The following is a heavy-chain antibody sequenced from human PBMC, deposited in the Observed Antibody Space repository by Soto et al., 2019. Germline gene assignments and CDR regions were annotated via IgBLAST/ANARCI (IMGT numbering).Heavy chain of an antibody. CDR3: AKSGDSWSAQPTIDY. D-gene: IGHD3-3*01. J-gene: IGHJ4*02. CDR2: ISGSGGST. Sequence: GESLRLSSAASGFTFSSYAMSWVRQAPGKGLEWVSAISGSGGSTYYADSVKGRFTISRDNSKNTLYLQMNSLRAEDTAVYYCAKSGDSWSAQPTIDYWGQGTLVTVSS. CDR1: GFTFSSYA. V-gene: IGHV3-23*01.